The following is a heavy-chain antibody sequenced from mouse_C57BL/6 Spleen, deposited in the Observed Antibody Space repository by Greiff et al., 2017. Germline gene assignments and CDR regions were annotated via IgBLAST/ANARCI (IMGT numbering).Heavy chain of an antibody. CDR1: GFTFTDYY. Sequence: EVKLVESGGGLVQPGGSLSLSCAASGFTFTDYYMSWVRQPPGKALEWLGFIRNKANGYTTEYSASVKGRFTISRDNSQSILYLQMSALRAEDSAPYYGARYPAYYSSLFEYWGQGATLTVSS. D-gene: IGHD2-5*01. J-gene: IGHJ2*01. CDR2: IRNKANGYTT. CDR3: ARYPAYYSSLFEY. V-gene: IGHV7-3*01.